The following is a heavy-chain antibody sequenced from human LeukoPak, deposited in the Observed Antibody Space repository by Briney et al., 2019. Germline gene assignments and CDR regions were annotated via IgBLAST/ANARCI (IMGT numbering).Heavy chain of an antibody. D-gene: IGHD1-26*01. CDR1: GFTFDDYA. Sequence: GGSLRLSCAASGFTFDDYAMHWVQQAPGKGLEWVSGISWNSGSIGYADSVKGRFTISRDNAKNSLYLQMNSLRAEDMALYYCAKDTLVGATTGAFDIWGQGTMVTVSS. CDR2: ISWNSGSI. J-gene: IGHJ3*02. CDR3: AKDTLVGATTGAFDI. V-gene: IGHV3-9*03.